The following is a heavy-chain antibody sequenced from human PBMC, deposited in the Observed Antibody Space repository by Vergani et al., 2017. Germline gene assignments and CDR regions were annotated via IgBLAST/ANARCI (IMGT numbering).Heavy chain of an antibody. D-gene: IGHD2-15*01. CDR2: MDYSGST. J-gene: IGHJ4*02. Sequence: QVQLQESGPGLVKPSETLSLTCTVSGDSVISTDYHWGWIRQAPGKGLECIGSMDYSGSTSYNPSLESRISISFETPKNQFSLRLTSVTAADTAVYYCASKRGACRAAYCHSYDFWGPGTLVGVSS. CDR1: GDSVISTDYH. CDR3: ASKRGACRAAYCHSYDF. V-gene: IGHV4-39*01.